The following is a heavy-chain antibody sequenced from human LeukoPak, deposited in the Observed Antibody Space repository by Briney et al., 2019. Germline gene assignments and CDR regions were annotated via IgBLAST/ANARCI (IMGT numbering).Heavy chain of an antibody. CDR3: AKWGDYDVLTGYYDSDY. D-gene: IGHD3-9*01. J-gene: IGHJ4*02. V-gene: IGHV3-23*01. CDR2: ISGRDDST. Sequence: GGSLRLSCAASGFSFSNYAMSWVRQVPGKGLEWVSAISGRDDSTYYADSVKGRFTISRDTSKNTLYLQMNSLRAEDTAVYYCAKWGDYDVLTGYYDSDYWGQGALVTVSS. CDR1: GFSFSNYA.